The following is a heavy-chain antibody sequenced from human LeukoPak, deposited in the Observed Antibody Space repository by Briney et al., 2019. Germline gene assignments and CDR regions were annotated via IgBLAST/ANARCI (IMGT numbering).Heavy chain of an antibody. CDR1: GFTFSSYS. J-gene: IGHJ4*02. D-gene: IGHD3-22*01. Sequence: KSGGSLRLSYAASGFTFSSYSMNWVRQPPGKGLEWVSSISISSSNIYYADSVKGRFTISRDNAKNSLYLQMNSLRAEDTAVYYCARVPSYYYDSSGYYSYYFDYWGQGTLVTVSS. CDR2: ISISSSNI. V-gene: IGHV3-21*01. CDR3: ARVPSYYYDSSGYYSYYFDY.